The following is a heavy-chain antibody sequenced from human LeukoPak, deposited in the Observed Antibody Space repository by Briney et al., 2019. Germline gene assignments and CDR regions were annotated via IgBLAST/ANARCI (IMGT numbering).Heavy chain of an antibody. V-gene: IGHV3-9*01. CDR1: GFTFSSYS. D-gene: IGHD6-6*01. Sequence: GGSLRLSCAASGFTFSSYSMNWVRQAPGKGLEWISGISWNSGNIGYADSVKGRFTISRDNAKNSLYLQMNSLRAEDTALYYCAKDEYSSSSGWFDPWGQGTLVTVSS. CDR3: AKDEYSSSSGWFDP. J-gene: IGHJ5*02. CDR2: ISWNSGNI.